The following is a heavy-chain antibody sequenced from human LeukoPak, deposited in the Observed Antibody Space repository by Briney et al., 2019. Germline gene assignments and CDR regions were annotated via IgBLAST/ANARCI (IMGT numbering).Heavy chain of an antibody. J-gene: IGHJ6*02. V-gene: IGHV3-23*01. CDR3: AKDSLWLSDYYFYGMDV. CDR2: ISGSGGST. D-gene: IGHD2/OR15-2a*01. CDR1: GFTFSSYA. Sequence: PGGSLRLSCAASGFTFSSYAMSWDRQAPGKGLEWVSAISGSGGSTYYADSVKGRFTISRDNSENTVYLQMDSLRPEDTAVYYCAKDSLWLSDYYFYGMDVWGQGTTVTVSS.